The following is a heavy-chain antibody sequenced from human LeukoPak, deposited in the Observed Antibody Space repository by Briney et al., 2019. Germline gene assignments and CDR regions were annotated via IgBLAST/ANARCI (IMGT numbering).Heavy chain of an antibody. CDR3: ARDSSSWYGYYYYYMDV. J-gene: IGHJ6*03. CDR1: GFTFNNYE. Sequence: GGSLRLSCAGSGFTFNNYEMNWVRQAPGKGLEGVSYISSSGSTIYYADSVKGRFTISRDNSKNTLYLQMNSLRAEDTAVYYCARDSSSWYGYYYYYMDVWGKGTTVTISS. V-gene: IGHV3-48*03. D-gene: IGHD6-13*01. CDR2: ISSSGSTI.